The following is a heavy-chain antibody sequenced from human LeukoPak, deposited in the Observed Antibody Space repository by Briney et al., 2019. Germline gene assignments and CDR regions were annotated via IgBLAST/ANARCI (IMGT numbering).Heavy chain of an antibody. CDR2: INHSGST. CDR3: ARDDTGVIRGIRFHY. D-gene: IGHD3-10*01. CDR1: GGSFSGYY. Sequence: LKPSETLSLTCSVYGGSFSGYYWSWIRQPPGRGLEWIGEINHSGSTNHNPSLKGRVTISVDKSKSQFSLNLNSATAADTAVYYCARDDTGVIRGIRFHYWGQGTLVTVSS. J-gene: IGHJ4*02. V-gene: IGHV4-34*01.